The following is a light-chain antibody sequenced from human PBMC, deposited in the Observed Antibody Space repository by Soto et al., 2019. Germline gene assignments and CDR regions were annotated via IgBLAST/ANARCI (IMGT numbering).Light chain of an antibody. J-gene: IGLJ2*01. Sequence: SYVLTQPPSVSVAPGKTATITCGGDNIRSKGVHWYQQKPVQAPVPVISYGTDRPSGIPERFSGSNSGDTATLTLSRVEAGDEADYYCQVWDGSSDHPVFGGGTKLTVL. CDR1: NIRSKG. V-gene: IGLV3-21*04. CDR2: YGT. CDR3: QVWDGSSDHPV.